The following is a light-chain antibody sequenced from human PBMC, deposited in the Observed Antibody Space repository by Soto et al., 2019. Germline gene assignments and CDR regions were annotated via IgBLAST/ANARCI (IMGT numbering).Light chain of an antibody. V-gene: IGLV2-14*01. CDR3: SSYTSTTTLVV. Sequence: QSALTQPASVSGSPGQSITISCTGTSSDVGIYNYVSWYQQHPGKAPNLMIYEVSNRPSGVSNRFSGSKSGNTASLTISGLQAEDEADYYCSSYTSTTTLVVFGGGTQLTVL. CDR2: EVS. J-gene: IGLJ2*01. CDR1: SSDVGIYNY.